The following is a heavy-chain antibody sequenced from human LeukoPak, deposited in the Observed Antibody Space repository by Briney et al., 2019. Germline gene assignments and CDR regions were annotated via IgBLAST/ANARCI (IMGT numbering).Heavy chain of an antibody. CDR1: GGSISSYY. CDR3: ARDLGAAAGWGFDY. D-gene: IGHD6-13*01. Sequence: KSSETLSLTCTVSGGSISSYYWSWIRQPAGKGLEWIGRIYSTGSTNHNPSLKSRVTISVDTSKNQFSLKLSSVTAADTAVYYCARDLGAAAGWGFDYWGQGTLVTVSS. CDR2: IYSTGST. J-gene: IGHJ4*02. V-gene: IGHV4-4*07.